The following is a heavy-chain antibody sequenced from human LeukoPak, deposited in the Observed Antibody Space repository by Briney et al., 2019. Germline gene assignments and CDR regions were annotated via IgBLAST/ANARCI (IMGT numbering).Heavy chain of an antibody. Sequence: GGSLRLSCATSGFTFSTYGMHWVRQAPGKGLEWVADIKPDGSEKYYVDSVKGRFTISRDNAQNSLYLEMNRLRGEDTAVYYCARVFAYYYGSGSSVDYWGQGTLVTVPS. V-gene: IGHV3-7*01. CDR3: ARVFAYYYGSGSSVDY. D-gene: IGHD3-10*01. CDR2: IKPDGSEK. CDR1: GFTFSTYG. J-gene: IGHJ4*02.